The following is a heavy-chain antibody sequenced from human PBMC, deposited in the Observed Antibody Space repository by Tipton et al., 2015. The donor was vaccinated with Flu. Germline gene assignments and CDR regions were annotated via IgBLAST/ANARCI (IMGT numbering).Heavy chain of an antibody. Sequence: SLRLSCVASGFSVGGNFMSWVRQAPGKGLEWVSIIHSGGNAFYADSVRGRFITSRDNSKNTVYLQMNSLRAEDTAVYYCAKGPNFDCWGQGTPVTVSA. J-gene: IGHJ4*02. CDR1: GFSVGGNF. V-gene: IGHV3-53*01. CDR2: IHSGGNA. CDR3: AKGPNFDC.